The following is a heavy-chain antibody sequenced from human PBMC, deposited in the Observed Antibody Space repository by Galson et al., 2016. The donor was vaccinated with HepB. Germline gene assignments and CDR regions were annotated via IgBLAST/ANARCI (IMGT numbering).Heavy chain of an antibody. Sequence: SVKVSCKASGYTFTAYTIHWMRQAPGQRLEWMGWINPGNANTKYFQNFQGRATITRDTSTNTAYMELSSLRSEDTAVYYFARENQPLSVGFDPWGQGTLVAVSS. CDR1: GYTFTAYT. V-gene: IGHV1-3*01. CDR3: ARENQPLSVGFDP. J-gene: IGHJ5*02. CDR2: INPGNANT. D-gene: IGHD4-23*01.